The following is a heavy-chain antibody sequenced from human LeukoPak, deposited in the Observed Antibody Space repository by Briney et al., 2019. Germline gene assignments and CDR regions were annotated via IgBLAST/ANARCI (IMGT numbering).Heavy chain of an antibody. V-gene: IGHV4-34*01. CDR3: ARASLGYCSSTSCLPFDP. D-gene: IGHD2-2*01. J-gene: IGHJ5*02. Sequence: SETLSLTRAVYGGSFSGYYWSWIRQPPGKGLEWIGEINHSGSTNYNPSPKSRVTISVDTSKNQFSLKLSSVTAADTAVYYCARASLGYCSSTSCLPFDPWGQGTLVTVSS. CDR1: GGSFSGYY. CDR2: INHSGST.